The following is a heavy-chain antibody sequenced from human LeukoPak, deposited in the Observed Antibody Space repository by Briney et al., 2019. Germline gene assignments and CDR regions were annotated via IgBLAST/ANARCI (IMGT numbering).Heavy chain of an antibody. CDR1: GFTFSSYA. CDR3: ASVRCSTTLWCYFDY. V-gene: IGHV3-30-3*01. J-gene: IGHJ4*02. CDR2: ISYDGSNK. D-gene: IGHD2-2*01. Sequence: GGSLRLSCAASGFTFSSYAMHWVRQAPGKGLEWVAVISYDGSNKYYADSVKGRFTISRDNSKNTLYLQTNSLRAEDTAVYYCASVRCSTTLWCYFDYWGQGTLVTVSS.